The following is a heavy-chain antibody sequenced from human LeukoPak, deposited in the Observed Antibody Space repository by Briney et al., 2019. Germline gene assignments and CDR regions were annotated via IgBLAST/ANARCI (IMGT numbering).Heavy chain of an antibody. J-gene: IGHJ3*02. CDR3: ASPSMERVSSRYAFDI. Sequence: GASVKVSCKASGYTFTSYAMHWVRQAPGQRLEWMGWINAGNGNTKYSQKFQGRVTITRDTSASTAYMELSSLRSEDTAVYYCASPSMERVSSRYAFDIWGQGTMVTVSS. V-gene: IGHV1-3*01. CDR1: GYTFTSYA. CDR2: INAGNGNT. D-gene: IGHD1-1*01.